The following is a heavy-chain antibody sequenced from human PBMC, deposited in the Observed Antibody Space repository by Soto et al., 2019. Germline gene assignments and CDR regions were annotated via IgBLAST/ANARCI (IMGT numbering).Heavy chain of an antibody. CDR3: ARDANITGSMRIAY. Sequence: QVQLVQSGAEVKKPGASVKVSCKASGYTFTSYGISWVRQAPGQGLEWMGWISAYNGNTNYAQKVQGRVTMTTDTSTSTTYMELRSSGSDDTAVYYGARDANITGSMRIAYWGQGTLVTVSS. V-gene: IGHV1-18*01. CDR2: ISAYNGNT. J-gene: IGHJ4*02. CDR1: GYTFTSYG. D-gene: IGHD1-7*01.